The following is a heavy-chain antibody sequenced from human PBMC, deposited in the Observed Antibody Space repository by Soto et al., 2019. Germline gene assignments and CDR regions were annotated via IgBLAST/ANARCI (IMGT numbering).Heavy chain of an antibody. CDR1: GGSISSGGYY. V-gene: IGHV4-31*03. D-gene: IGHD2-15*01. CDR2: IYYSGST. J-gene: IGHJ4*02. Sequence: PSETLSLTCTVSGGSISSGGYYWSWIRQHPGKGLEWIGYIYYSGSTYYNPSLKSRVTISVDTSKNQFSLKLSSVTAADTAVYYCARGYCSGGSCYAIDYWSQGTLVTVSS. CDR3: ARGYCSGGSCYAIDY.